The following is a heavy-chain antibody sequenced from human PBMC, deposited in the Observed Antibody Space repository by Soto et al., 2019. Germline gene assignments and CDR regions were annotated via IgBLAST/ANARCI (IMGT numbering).Heavy chain of an antibody. CDR1: GFTFSSYG. D-gene: IGHD6-13*01. Sequence: EVKLVESGGGLVQPGGSLRLSCAASGFTFSSYGMHWVRQAPGKGMVWVSRINSDGSSTSYADSVKGRCNISRDHAEDTLYLQVNRLGDAATAVYYWAREADLAAAVCDYWGQGTLVTVSS. J-gene: IGHJ4*02. CDR2: INSDGSST. V-gene: IGHV3-74*01. CDR3: AREADLAAAVCDY.